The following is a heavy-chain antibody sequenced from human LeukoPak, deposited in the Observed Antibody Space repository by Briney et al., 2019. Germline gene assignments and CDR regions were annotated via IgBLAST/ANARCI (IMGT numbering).Heavy chain of an antibody. CDR3: ARRQYYYGSGSMDV. Sequence: SETLSLTCTVSGGSISSYYWSWIRQPPGKGLEWIGYIYYSGSTNYNPSLKSRATISVDTSKNQFFLKLRSVTAADTAVYYCARRQYYYGSGSMDVWGKGTMVTISS. V-gene: IGHV4-59*08. D-gene: IGHD3-10*01. CDR1: GGSISSYY. CDR2: IYYSGST. J-gene: IGHJ6*03.